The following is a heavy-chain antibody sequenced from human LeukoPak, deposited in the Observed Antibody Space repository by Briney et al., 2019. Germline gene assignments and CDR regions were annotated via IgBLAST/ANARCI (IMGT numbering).Heavy chain of an antibody. CDR3: AKQRGTAMVRPFDY. D-gene: IGHD5-18*01. J-gene: IGHJ4*02. V-gene: IGHV3-23*01. Sequence: GGSLRLSCAASGFXFSSYAMSWVRQAPGKGLEWVSHISDSGGSTYYADSVKGRFTISRDNSKNTLYLQMNSLRAEDTAIYYCAKQRGTAMVRPFDYWGQGTLVTVSS. CDR1: GFXFSSYA. CDR2: ISDSGGST.